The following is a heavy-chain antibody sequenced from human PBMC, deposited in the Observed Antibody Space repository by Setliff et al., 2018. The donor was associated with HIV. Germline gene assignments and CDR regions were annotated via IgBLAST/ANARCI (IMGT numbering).Heavy chain of an antibody. Sequence: ASVKVSCKASGNTFNSYYLHWVRQAPGQGLEWMGIINPLGGNTNYYAHKFQGRVTMTRDTSISTAFMDLSSLRSDDTAMYYCARGVGSSWFDSRGQGTLVTVSS. CDR3: ARGVGSSWFDS. J-gene: IGHJ5*01. D-gene: IGHD1-26*01. CDR2: INPLGGNT. V-gene: IGHV1-46*02. CDR1: GNTFNSYY.